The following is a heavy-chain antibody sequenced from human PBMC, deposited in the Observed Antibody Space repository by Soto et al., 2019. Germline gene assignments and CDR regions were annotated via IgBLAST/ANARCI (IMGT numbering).Heavy chain of an antibody. CDR1: GGSVSSGSYH. J-gene: IGHJ4*02. CDR2: IYYSGST. V-gene: IGHV4-61*01. CDR3: ASSTPDDYGVESGSY. D-gene: IGHD4-17*01. Sequence: WETLSLTCTVSGGSVSSGSYHWSWIRQPPGKGLEWIGYIYYSGSTNYNPSLKSRVTISVDTSKNQFSLKLSSVTAADTAVYYCASSTPDDYGVESGSYCGQGTLVTVSS.